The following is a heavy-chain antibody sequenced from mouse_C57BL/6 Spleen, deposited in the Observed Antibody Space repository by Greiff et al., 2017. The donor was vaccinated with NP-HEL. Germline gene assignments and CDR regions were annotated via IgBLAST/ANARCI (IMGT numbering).Heavy chain of an antibody. CDR1: GYTFTSYW. CDR3: ARSYGTNFDY. Sequence: VQLQQPGAELVRPGSSVKLSCKASGYTFTSYWMHWVKQRPIQGLEWIGNIDPSDSETHYNQKFKDKATLIVDIFSSTAYMQLSSLTSEDSAVYYCARSYGTNFDYWGQGTTLTVSS. D-gene: IGHD2-1*01. CDR2: IDPSDSET. J-gene: IGHJ2*01. V-gene: IGHV1-52*01.